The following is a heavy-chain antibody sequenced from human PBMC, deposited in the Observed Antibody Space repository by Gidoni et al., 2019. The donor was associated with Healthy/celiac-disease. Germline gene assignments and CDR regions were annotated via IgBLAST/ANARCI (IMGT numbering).Heavy chain of an antibody. CDR3: ARETVVVVAADGMDV. Sequence: VQLVQSGAEVKKPGASVTVSCQASGYPFPGDYMHWVRQAPGQGLEWMGWINPNSGGTNDAQKVQGRVTMTRDTSISTAYMELSRLRSDDTAVYYCARETVVVVAADGMDVWGQGTTVTVSS. D-gene: IGHD2-15*01. CDR1: GYPFPGDY. J-gene: IGHJ6*02. V-gene: IGHV1-2*02. CDR2: INPNSGGT.